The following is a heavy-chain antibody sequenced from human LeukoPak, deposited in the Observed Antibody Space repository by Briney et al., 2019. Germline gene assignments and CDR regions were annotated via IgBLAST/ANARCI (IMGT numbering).Heavy chain of an antibody. D-gene: IGHD3-10*01. CDR3: AKADLWFGELLGFDP. CDR1: GFTFSSYG. Sequence: GGTLRLSCAASGFTFSSYGMSWVRQAPGKGLEWVSAISGSGGSTYYADSVKGRFTISRDNSKNTLYLQMNSLRAEDTAVYYCAKADLWFGELLGFDPWGQGTLVTVSS. V-gene: IGHV3-23*01. CDR2: ISGSGGST. J-gene: IGHJ5*02.